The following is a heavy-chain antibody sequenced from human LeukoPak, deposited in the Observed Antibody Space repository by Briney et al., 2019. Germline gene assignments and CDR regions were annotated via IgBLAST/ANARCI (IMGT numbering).Heavy chain of an antibody. Sequence: GRSLRLSCAASGFTFNDYAMHWVRQAPGKGLEWVSGISWNSGSIGYAGSVKGRFPISRDNAKNSVYLQMNSLRLEDTALYYCAKDKYSSGWNEGWFDLWGQGTLVTVSS. CDR3: AKDKYSSGWNEGWFDL. CDR1: GFTFNDYA. J-gene: IGHJ5*02. V-gene: IGHV3-9*01. CDR2: ISWNSGSI. D-gene: IGHD6-19*01.